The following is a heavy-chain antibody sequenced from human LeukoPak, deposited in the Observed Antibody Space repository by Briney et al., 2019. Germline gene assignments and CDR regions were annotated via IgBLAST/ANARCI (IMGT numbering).Heavy chain of an antibody. CDR1: GYSISRDYY. Sequence: SQTLPLTCTVSGYSISRDYYWGWIRPPPGKGLEGIGIIHHSGRTYYNPSLKSRVTISVDTSKNLFSLMLSSVTAADTAVYFCASARTYYYDVRTTVGDAFDIWGQGTMVTVTS. CDR3: ASARTYYYDVRTTVGDAFDI. V-gene: IGHV4-38-2*02. D-gene: IGHD3-22*01. J-gene: IGHJ3*02. CDR2: IHHSGRT.